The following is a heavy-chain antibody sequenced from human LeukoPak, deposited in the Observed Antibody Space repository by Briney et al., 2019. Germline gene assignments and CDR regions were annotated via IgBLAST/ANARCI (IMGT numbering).Heavy chain of an antibody. CDR2: INHSGST. V-gene: IGHV4-34*01. CDR1: GGSFSGYY. D-gene: IGHD3-22*01. J-gene: IGHJ4*02. CDR3: ARVQNYYDSSGLVDY. Sequence: PSETLSLTCAVYGGSFSGYYWSWIRQPPGKGLEWIGEINHSGSTNYNPSLKSRVTISVDTSKNQFSLKLSSVTAADTAVYYCARVQNYYDSSGLVDYWGQGTLVTVSS.